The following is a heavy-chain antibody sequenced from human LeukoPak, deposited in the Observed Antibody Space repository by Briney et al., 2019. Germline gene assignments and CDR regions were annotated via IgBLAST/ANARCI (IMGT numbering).Heavy chain of an antibody. J-gene: IGHJ3*02. CDR2: IYYSGST. CDR3: ARDERTAAGTVSGAFDI. D-gene: IGHD6-13*01. Sequence: SETLSLICTVSGGSISSGGYYWSWIRQHPGKGLEWIGYIYYSGSTYYNPSLKSRVTISVDTSKNQFSLKLSSVTAADTAVYYCARDERTAAGTVSGAFDIWGQGTMVTVSS. V-gene: IGHV4-31*03. CDR1: GGSISSGGYY.